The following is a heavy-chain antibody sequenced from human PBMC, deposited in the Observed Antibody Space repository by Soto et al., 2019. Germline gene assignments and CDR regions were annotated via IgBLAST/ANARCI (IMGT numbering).Heavy chain of an antibody. D-gene: IGHD2-15*01. V-gene: IGHV3-30*18. CDR2: ISYDGSNK. J-gene: IGHJ3*02. CDR3: AKDRFLAATTDAFDI. CDR1: GFTFSSYG. Sequence: GGSLRLSSAASGFTFSSYGMHWVRQAPGKGLDWVAVISYDGSNKYYADSVKGRFTISRDNSKNTLYLQMNSLRAEDTAVYYCAKDRFLAATTDAFDIWGQGTMVTVSS.